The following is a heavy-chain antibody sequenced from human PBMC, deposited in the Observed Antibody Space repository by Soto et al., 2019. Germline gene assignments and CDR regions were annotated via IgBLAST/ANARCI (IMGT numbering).Heavy chain of an antibody. CDR1: GGTFSSYT. CDR2: IIPILGIA. J-gene: IGHJ5*02. V-gene: IGHV1-69*08. CDR3: ARDPGAVGVPAAISWFDP. Sequence: QVQLVQSGAEVKKPGSSVKVSCKASGGTFSSYTISWVRQAPGQGLEWMGRIIPILGIANYAQKFQGRVTITADKSTSTAYMELSSLRSEDTAVYYCARDPGAVGVPAAISWFDPWGQGTLVTVSS. D-gene: IGHD2-2*02.